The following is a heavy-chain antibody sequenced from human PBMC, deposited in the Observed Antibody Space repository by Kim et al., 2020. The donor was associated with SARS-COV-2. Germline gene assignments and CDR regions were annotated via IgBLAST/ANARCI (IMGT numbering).Heavy chain of an antibody. CDR2: ISAYNGNT. D-gene: IGHD3-10*01. V-gene: IGHV1-18*04. CDR3: AGVTNTVVRGKILPTDY. CDR1: GYTFTSYG. J-gene: IGHJ4*02. Sequence: ASVKVSCKASGYTFTSYGISWVRQAPGQGLEWMGWISAYNGNTNYAQKLQGRVTMTTDTSTSTAYMELRSLRSDDTAVYYCAGVTNTVVRGKILPTDYWGQGTLVTVSS.